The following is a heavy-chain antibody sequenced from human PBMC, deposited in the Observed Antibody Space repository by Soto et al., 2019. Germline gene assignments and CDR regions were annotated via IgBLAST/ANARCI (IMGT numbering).Heavy chain of an antibody. CDR3: ARSKSPYYDSSGYYDYFDY. CDR2: IYYSGST. D-gene: IGHD3-22*01. V-gene: IGHV4-30-4*01. Sequence: SETLSLTCTVSGGSISSGYHYWSWIRQPPGKGLEWIGYIYYSGSTYYNPSLKSRVAISVDTSKNQFSLKLSSVTAADTAVYYCARSKSPYYDSSGYYDYFDYRGQGTLVTVSS. J-gene: IGHJ4*02. CDR1: GGSISSGYHY.